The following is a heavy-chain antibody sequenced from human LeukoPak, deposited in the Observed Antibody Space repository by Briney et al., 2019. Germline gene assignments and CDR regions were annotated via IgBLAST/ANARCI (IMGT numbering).Heavy chain of an antibody. J-gene: IGHJ4*02. CDR1: GFTFSSYS. V-gene: IGHV3-30*03. CDR2: ISYDGSNK. D-gene: IGHD5-12*01. CDR3: ARVPGWLREFDY. Sequence: GGSLRLSCAASGFTFSSYSMNWVRQAPGKGLEWVAVISYDGSNKYYEHSVKGRFAISRDNSKNTLYLQMNSLRAEDTAVYYCARVPGWLREFDYWGQGTLVTVSS.